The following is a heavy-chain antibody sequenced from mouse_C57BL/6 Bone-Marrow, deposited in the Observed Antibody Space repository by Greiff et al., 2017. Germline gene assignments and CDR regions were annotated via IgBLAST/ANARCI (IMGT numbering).Heavy chain of an antibody. CDR2: IYPRSGNI. CDR3: AREFYYGNHLAWFAY. J-gene: IGHJ3*01. V-gene: IGHV1-81*01. Sequence: QVQLQQSGAELARPGASVKLSCKASGYTFTSYGISWVQQRTGQGLEWIGEIYPRSGNIYYNEKFKGKATLTADKSSSTAYMELRSLTSEDSAVYCGAREFYYGNHLAWFAYWGQGTLVTVSA. CDR1: GYTFTSYG. D-gene: IGHD2-1*01.